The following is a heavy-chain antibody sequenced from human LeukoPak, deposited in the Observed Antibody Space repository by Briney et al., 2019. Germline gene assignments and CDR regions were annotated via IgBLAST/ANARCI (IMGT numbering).Heavy chain of an antibody. Sequence: PGGSLRLSCAASGFTFSSYSMIWVRQAPGKGLEWVSSISSSSSYIYYADSVKGRFTISRDNAKNSLYLQMNSLRAEDTAVYYCARDESPPHILTGYYHATPFDYWGQGTLVTVSS. CDR2: ISSSSSYI. J-gene: IGHJ4*02. D-gene: IGHD3-9*01. V-gene: IGHV3-21*01. CDR1: GFTFSSYS. CDR3: ARDESPPHILTGYYHATPFDY.